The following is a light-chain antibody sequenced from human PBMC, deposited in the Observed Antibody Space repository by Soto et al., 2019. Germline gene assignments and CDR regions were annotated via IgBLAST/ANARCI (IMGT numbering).Light chain of an antibody. CDR3: SSYASNSPVV. Sequence: QSALTQPASVSGSPGQSITISCTGTSSDVGGYNYVSWYQQHPGKAPKLMIFDVSNRPSGISYRFSGSKSGNTASLTISGLQAEDVSYYYCSSYASNSPVVFGGGTKLTVL. CDR2: DVS. V-gene: IGLV2-14*03. CDR1: SSDVGGYNY. J-gene: IGLJ3*02.